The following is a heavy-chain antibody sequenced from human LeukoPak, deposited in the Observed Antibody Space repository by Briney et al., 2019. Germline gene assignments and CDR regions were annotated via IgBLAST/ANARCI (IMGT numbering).Heavy chain of an antibody. CDR1: GFTFSYYG. J-gene: IGHJ5*02. V-gene: IGHV3-30*02. CDR2: IQHDENNE. Sequence: GGSLRLSCAASGFTFSYYGMHWVRQAPGKGLEWVAFIQHDENNEDYEDSVKGRFTISRDNPKNTLYLQLNSLRDEDTAVYYCAKDGSGSIDLWGRGTLVTVSS. CDR3: AKDGSGSIDL. D-gene: IGHD3-22*01.